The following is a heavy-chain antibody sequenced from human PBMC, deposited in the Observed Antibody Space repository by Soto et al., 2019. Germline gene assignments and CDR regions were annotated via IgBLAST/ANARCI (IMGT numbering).Heavy chain of an antibody. V-gene: IGHV1-18*01. CDR2: ISAYNGDT. CDR3: ARCRLIAARPPGDY. D-gene: IGHD6-6*01. Sequence: QVQLVQSGAEVKKPGASVKVSCKASGYTFTSYGITWVRQAPGQGLEWMGWISAYNGDTNYAQKRQGRVTMTTDTSTSTAYMELRRLRSDDTAVYYCARCRLIAARPPGDYWGQGTLVTVSS. J-gene: IGHJ4*02. CDR1: GYTFTSYG.